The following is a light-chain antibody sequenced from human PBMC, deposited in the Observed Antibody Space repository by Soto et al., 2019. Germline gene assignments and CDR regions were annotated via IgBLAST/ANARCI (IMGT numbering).Light chain of an antibody. J-gene: IGKJ3*01. Sequence: EVGLKQSPATLSLPTGERATLSCRASQSVSIYLAWYQQKPGQAPRLLIYDASNRATGIPARFSGSGSGTDFTLTISSLEPEDFAVYYCQQRSNWPLFTFGPGTKVDI. CDR2: DAS. CDR3: QQRSNWPLFT. CDR1: QSVSIY. V-gene: IGKV3-11*01.